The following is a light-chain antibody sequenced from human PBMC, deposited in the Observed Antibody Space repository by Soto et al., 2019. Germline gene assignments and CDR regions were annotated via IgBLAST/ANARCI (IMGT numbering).Light chain of an antibody. CDR2: WAS. CDR3: QQYYTPLT. Sequence: DVVMTQSPDSLAVSLGERATINCKSSQSVLYSSNNKNYLAWYQQKPGQPPKLLIYWASTRESGVPDRFSGSGSGTDFTLTIGSLQAEDVAVYYCQQYYTPLTFGGGTKVEIK. J-gene: IGKJ4*01. V-gene: IGKV4-1*01. CDR1: QSVLYSSNNKNY.